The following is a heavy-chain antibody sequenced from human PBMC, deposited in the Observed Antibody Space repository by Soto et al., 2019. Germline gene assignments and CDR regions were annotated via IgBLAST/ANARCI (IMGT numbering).Heavy chain of an antibody. Sequence: PSETLSLTCTVSGGSISSSSYYWGWIRQPPGKGLEWIGSFYYSGSTYYNPSLKSRVTISVDTSKNQFSLKLSSVTAADTAVYYCARYKSNYYYGMDVWGQGTTVTVSS. CDR1: GGSISSSSYY. CDR2: FYYSGST. CDR3: ARYKSNYYYGMDV. V-gene: IGHV4-39*07. D-gene: IGHD1-20*01. J-gene: IGHJ6*02.